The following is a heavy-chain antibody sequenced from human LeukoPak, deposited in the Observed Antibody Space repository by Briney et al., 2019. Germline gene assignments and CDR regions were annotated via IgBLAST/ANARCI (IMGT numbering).Heavy chain of an antibody. D-gene: IGHD3-22*01. CDR2: ISGDGNAK. J-gene: IGHJ4*02. V-gene: IGHV3-48*04. CDR1: GFSFSSYS. Sequence: GGSLRLSCAASGFSFSSYSINWVRQAPGKGLEWVSYISGDGNAKHYTDSVKGRFTISRDNAKNSLYLQMNSLRAEDTAVYYCARDAPYYYDSTPGYWGQGTLVTVSS. CDR3: ARDAPYYYDSTPGY.